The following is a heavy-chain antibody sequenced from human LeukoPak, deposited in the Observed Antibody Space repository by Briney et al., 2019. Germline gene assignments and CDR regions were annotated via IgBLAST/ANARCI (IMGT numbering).Heavy chain of an antibody. CDR1: GFTFSSYW. Sequence: GGSLRLSCAASGFTFSSYWMHWVRQAPGKGLVWVSRISSEERTTNYADSVKGRFTISRDNTRNTVYLQMNSLRAEDMAMYYCARVPAYGNYRRAFDIWGQGAMVIVSS. V-gene: IGHV3-74*01. J-gene: IGHJ3*02. D-gene: IGHD4-11*01. CDR2: ISSEERTT. CDR3: ARVPAYGNYRRAFDI.